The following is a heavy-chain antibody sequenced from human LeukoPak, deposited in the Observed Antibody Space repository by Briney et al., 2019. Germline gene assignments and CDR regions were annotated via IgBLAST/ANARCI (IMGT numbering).Heavy chain of an antibody. CDR2: ISGSGGST. D-gene: IGHD6-13*01. CDR1: GFTFGSYA. CDR3: AKVHSSSWYRFDY. Sequence: GGSLRLSCAASGFTFGSYAMSWVRQAPGKGLEWVSAISGSGGSTYYADSVKGRFTISRDNSKNTLYLQMNSLRAEDTAVYYCAKVHSSSWYRFDYWGQGTLVTVSS. J-gene: IGHJ4*02. V-gene: IGHV3-23*01.